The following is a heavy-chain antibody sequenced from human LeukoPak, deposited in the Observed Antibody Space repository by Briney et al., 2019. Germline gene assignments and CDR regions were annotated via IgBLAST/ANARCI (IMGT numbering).Heavy chain of an antibody. J-gene: IGHJ5*02. Sequence: ASVKVSCEASGYTFRDYYMHWVRQSPGQGLEWMGWINPNSGGTMYAQKFQGRVAMTRDTSINTAYMELSRLTSDDTAVYYCARDGDDDGDYVLGWFDPWGQGTLVTVSS. CDR2: INPNSGGT. V-gene: IGHV1-2*02. D-gene: IGHD4-17*01. CDR1: GYTFRDYY. CDR3: ARDGDDDGDYVLGWFDP.